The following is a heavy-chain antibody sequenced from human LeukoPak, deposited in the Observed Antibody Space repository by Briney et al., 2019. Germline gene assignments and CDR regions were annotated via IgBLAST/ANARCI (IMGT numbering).Heavy chain of an antibody. CDR1: SDSISSSSYY. V-gene: IGHV4-39*01. Sequence: SETLSLTRTFSSDSISSSSYYWGWIRQPPGKGLEWIGIIYYSGSTHYNPSLKSRVTISVDTSKNQFSLKLSSVTAADTAVYYCARGVVNDYGDRFPFDYWGQGTLVTVSS. CDR2: IYYSGST. D-gene: IGHD4-17*01. J-gene: IGHJ4*02. CDR3: ARGVVNDYGDRFPFDY.